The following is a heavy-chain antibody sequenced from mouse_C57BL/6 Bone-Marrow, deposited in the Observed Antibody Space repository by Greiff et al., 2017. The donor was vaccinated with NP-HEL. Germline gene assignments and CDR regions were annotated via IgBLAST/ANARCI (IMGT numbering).Heavy chain of an antibody. V-gene: IGHV1-19*01. CDR1: GYTFTDYY. J-gene: IGHJ4*01. D-gene: IGHD2-2*01. Sequence: VQLQQSGPVLVKPGASVKMSCKASGYTFTDYYMNWVKQSHGKSLEWIGVINPYNGGTSYNQKFKGKATLTVDKSSSTAYMELNSLTSEDSAVYYCARFFGSTSMDYWGQGTSVTVS. CDR3: ARFFGSTSMDY. CDR2: INPYNGGT.